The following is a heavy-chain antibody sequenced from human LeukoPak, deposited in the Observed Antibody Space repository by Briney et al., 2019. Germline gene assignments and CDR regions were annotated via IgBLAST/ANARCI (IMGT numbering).Heavy chain of an antibody. CDR1: GFTFSSYG. D-gene: IGHD6-19*01. CDR3: AKGDSPVAGDYFDY. J-gene: IGHJ4*02. Sequence: GGSLRLSCAASGFTFSSYGMNWVRQAPGKGLEWISGISGGGGNTYYADSVKGRFTISRDNSKNTLYLQMNSLRAEDTAVYYCAKGDSPVAGDYFDYWGQGTLVTVSS. V-gene: IGHV3-23*01. CDR2: ISGGGGNT.